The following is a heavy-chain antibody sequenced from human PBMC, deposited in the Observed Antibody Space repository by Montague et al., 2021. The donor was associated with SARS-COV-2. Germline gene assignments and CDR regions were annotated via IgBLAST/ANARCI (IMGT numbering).Heavy chain of an antibody. J-gene: IGHJ5*02. V-gene: IGHV4-59*13. CDR2: IFHSGIT. CDR3: ARTEYNWHDWFDP. Sequence: SETLSLTCSVSGGSISSYYWSWIRQHPGKGLEGIGYIFHSGITDYNPSLKSRVTISLDMSKNQLSLQLNSVTAADSAVYYCARTEYNWHDWFDPWGQGTLVTVSS. D-gene: IGHD1-20*01. CDR1: GGSISSYY.